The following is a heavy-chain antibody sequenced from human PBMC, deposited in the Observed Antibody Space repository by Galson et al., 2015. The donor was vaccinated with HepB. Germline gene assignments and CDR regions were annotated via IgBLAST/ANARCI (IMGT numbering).Heavy chain of an antibody. CDR3: ARGEYYYDSSGYFLSTAGKYNWFDP. CDR2: ISAYNGNT. D-gene: IGHD3-22*01. CDR1: GYTFTSYG. V-gene: IGHV1-18*04. J-gene: IGHJ5*02. Sequence: SVKVSCKASGYTFTSYGISWVRQAPGQGLEWMGWISAYNGNTNYAQKLQGRVTMTTDTSTSTAYMELRSLRSDDTAVYYCARGEYYYDSSGYFLSTAGKYNWFDPWGQGTLVTVSS.